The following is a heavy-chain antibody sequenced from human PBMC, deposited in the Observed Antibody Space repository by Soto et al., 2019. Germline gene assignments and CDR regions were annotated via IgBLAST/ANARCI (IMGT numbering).Heavy chain of an antibody. Sequence: QVQLVESGGGVVQPGTSLRLSCAASGFTFSTYGMHWVRQAPGKGLEYVAGVRYDGRAEYYVDSVRGRFTISRDSYKNMLSLQMNSLRAEDTAVYYCARVFFSAVYAAHFDQWGQGTPVTVSS. CDR2: VRYDGRAE. J-gene: IGHJ4*02. D-gene: IGHD2-8*01. V-gene: IGHV3-33*01. CDR3: ARVFFSAVYAAHFDQ. CDR1: GFTFSTYG.